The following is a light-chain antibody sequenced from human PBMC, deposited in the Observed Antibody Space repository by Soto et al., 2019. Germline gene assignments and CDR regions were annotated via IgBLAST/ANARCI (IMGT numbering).Light chain of an antibody. J-gene: IGKJ1*01. CDR3: QQYGSSGT. Sequence: EIVLTQSPGNLSLSPGERATLSCRASQSVSKNYLAWYQQKPGQAPRLLIYGASNRATGIPDRFSGSGSGTDFTLTISRLEPEDFAVYDCQQYGSSGTFGQGTKVDIK. CDR2: GAS. V-gene: IGKV3-20*01. CDR1: QSVSKNY.